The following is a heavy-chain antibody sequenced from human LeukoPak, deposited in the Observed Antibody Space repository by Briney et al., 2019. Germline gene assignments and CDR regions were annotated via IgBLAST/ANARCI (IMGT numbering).Heavy chain of an antibody. V-gene: IGHV4-59*01. J-gene: IGHJ5*02. Sequence: PSETLSLTCTVSGGSISSYYWSWIRQPPGKGLEWIGYIYYSGSTNYNPSLKSRVTISVDTSKNQFSLKLSSVTAADTAVYYCARESETSNWFDPWGQGTLVTVPS. CDR2: IYYSGST. CDR1: GGSISSYY. CDR3: ARESETSNWFDP.